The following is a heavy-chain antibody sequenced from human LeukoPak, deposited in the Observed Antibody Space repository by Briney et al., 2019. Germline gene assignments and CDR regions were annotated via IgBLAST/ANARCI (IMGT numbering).Heavy chain of an antibody. CDR1: GGSISSGGYY. D-gene: IGHD6-13*01. Sequence: PSQTLSLTCTVSGGSISSGGYYWSWIRQHPGKGLEWIGYIYYSGSTYYNPSLKSRVTISVDTSKNQFSLKLSSVTAADTAVYYCARGQPGIAAAGGGYYYYMDVWGKGTTVTVSS. CDR2: IYYSGST. CDR3: ARGQPGIAAAGGGYYYYMDV. J-gene: IGHJ6*03. V-gene: IGHV4-31*03.